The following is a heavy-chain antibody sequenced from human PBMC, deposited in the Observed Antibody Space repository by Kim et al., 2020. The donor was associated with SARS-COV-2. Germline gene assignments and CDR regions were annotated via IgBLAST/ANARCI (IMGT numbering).Heavy chain of an antibody. Sequence: GSIGYSDVWEGRITISRDDAKNSLYLQRNSLRAEDTALYYCAKLLGWIDYWGQGALVTVSS. CDR2: GSI. V-gene: IGHV3-9*01. J-gene: IGHJ4*02. D-gene: IGHD6-19*01. CDR3: AKLLGWIDY.